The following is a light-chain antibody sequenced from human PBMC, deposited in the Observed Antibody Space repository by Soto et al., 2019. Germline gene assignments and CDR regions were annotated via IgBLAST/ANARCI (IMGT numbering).Light chain of an antibody. V-gene: IGKV1-12*01. J-gene: IGKJ4*01. CDR1: QAITSW. CDR2: SAS. CDR3: QQTNSFPLP. Sequence: IQMTQSPSYVSASLGDSVTITCRASQAITSWLAWYQQKPGKAPKLLIYSASNLQSGVPSRFRGSGSGTYFTLTISSLQPEDFATYYCQQTNSFPLPFGGGAKVDIK.